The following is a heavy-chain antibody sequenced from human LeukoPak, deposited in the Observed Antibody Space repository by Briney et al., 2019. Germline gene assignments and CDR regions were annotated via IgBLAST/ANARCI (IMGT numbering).Heavy chain of an antibody. CDR3: ARGLGPIYYYYYYMDV. CDR1: GGSFSGYY. CDR2: INHSGST. J-gene: IGHJ6*03. Sequence: PSETLSLTCAVYGGSFSGYYWSWIRQPPGKGPEWIGEINHSGSTNYNPSLKSRVTISVDTSKNQFSLKLSSVTAADTAVYYCARGLGPIYYYYYYMDVWGKGTTVTVSS. V-gene: IGHV4-34*01.